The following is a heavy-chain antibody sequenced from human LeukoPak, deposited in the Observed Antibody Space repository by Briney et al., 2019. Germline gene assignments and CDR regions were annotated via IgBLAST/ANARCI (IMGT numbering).Heavy chain of an antibody. CDR1: GFTFSDYY. Sequence: GSLRLSCAASGFTFSDYYKSWIRQAPGKGLEWVPYISSSGSTIYYADSVKGRYTISRDNAKNSLYLQMNSLRAEDTAVYYCARDSRWGDGMDVWGQGTTVTVSS. CDR3: ARDSRWGDGMDV. D-gene: IGHD3-16*01. CDR2: ISSSGSTI. J-gene: IGHJ6*02. V-gene: IGHV3-11*01.